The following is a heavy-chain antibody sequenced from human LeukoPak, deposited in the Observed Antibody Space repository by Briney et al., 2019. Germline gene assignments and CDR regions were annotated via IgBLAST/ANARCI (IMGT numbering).Heavy chain of an antibody. D-gene: IGHD3-16*02. V-gene: IGHV4-59*01. Sequence: SETLSLTCTVSGGSISSYYWNWIRQPPGKGLEWIGYIYYSGSTNYNTSLKSRLNISVDTSKNPFSLKLSSLTAADTAVYYCARYVWGSYPTFEDYWGQGTLVTVSS. CDR2: IYYSGST. CDR3: ARYVWGSYPTFEDY. CDR1: GGSISSYY. J-gene: IGHJ4*02.